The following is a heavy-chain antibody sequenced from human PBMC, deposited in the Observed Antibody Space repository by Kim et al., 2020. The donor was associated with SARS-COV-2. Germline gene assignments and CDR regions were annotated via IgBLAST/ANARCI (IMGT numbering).Heavy chain of an antibody. V-gene: IGHV3-23*01. Sequence: ADSVRGRFTIFRDNSKNTLYLQMNSLRAEDTALYYCAKGLHYYDSSGYLDWDQGTQVTVSS. J-gene: IGHJ4*02. D-gene: IGHD3-22*01. CDR3: AKGLHYYDSSGYLD.